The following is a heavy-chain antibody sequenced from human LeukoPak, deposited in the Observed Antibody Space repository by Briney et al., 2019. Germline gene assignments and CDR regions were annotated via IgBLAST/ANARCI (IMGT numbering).Heavy chain of an antibody. D-gene: IGHD4-17*01. CDR2: ISGSGGST. J-gene: IGHJ4*02. Sequence: GGSLRLSCAASGFTFSSFSMNWVRQAPGKGLEWVSAISGSGGSTYYADSVKGRFTISRDNSKNTLYLQMNSLRAEDTAVYYCAKGRRITVTTSSGDYWGQGTLVTVSS. CDR1: GFTFSSFS. V-gene: IGHV3-23*01. CDR3: AKGRRITVTTSSGDY.